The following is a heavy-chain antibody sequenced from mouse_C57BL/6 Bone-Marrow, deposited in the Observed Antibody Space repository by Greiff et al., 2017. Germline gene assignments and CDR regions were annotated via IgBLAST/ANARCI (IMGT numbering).Heavy chain of an antibody. J-gene: IGHJ4*01. D-gene: IGHD2-4*01. CDR3: ARDAGYYDYVYAMDF. CDR1: GFTFSDFY. Sequence: EVQGVESGGGLVQSGRSLRLSCATSGFTFSDFYMEWVRQAPGKGLEWIAASRNKANDYTTEYSASVKGRFIVSRDTSQSILYLQMNALRAEDTAIYYCARDAGYYDYVYAMDFWGQGTSVTVSS. CDR2: SRNKANDYTT. V-gene: IGHV7-1*01.